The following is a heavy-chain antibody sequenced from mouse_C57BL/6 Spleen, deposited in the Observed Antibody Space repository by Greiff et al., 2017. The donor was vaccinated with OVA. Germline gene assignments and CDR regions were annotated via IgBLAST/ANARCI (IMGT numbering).Heavy chain of an antibody. Sequence: QVQLQQSGAELERPGASVTLSCKASGYTFTDYEMHWVKQTPVHGLEWIGAIDPETGGTAYNQKFKGKAILTADKSSSTAYMELRSLTSEDSAVYYCTRKLFYYFDYWGQGTTLTVSS. CDR3: TRKLFYYFDY. CDR2: IDPETGGT. V-gene: IGHV1-15*01. J-gene: IGHJ2*01. CDR1: GYTFTDYE. D-gene: IGHD3-3*01.